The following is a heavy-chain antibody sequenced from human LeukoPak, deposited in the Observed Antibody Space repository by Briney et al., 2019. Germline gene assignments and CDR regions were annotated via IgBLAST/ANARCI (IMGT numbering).Heavy chain of an antibody. CDR2: VKSKADGETT. V-gene: IGHV3-15*01. Sequence: GGSLRLSCAASGFASTSAWMSWVRQAPGKGLEWVGRVKSKADGETTDYAAPVKDGFIISRDDSKNMQYLQMNSLKTEDTAIYFCTADWPGDSYPIDYWGQGILVTVSS. D-gene: IGHD2-21*02. J-gene: IGHJ4*02. CDR3: TADWPGDSYPIDY. CDR1: GFASTSAW.